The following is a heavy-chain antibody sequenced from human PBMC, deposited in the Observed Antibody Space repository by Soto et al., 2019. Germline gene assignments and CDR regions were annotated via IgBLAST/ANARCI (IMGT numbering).Heavy chain of an antibody. CDR2: IYYSGST. Sequence: SETLSLTCTVSGGSISSGGYYWSWIRQHPGKGLEWIGYIYYSGSTYYNPSLKSRVTISVDTSKNQFSLKLSSVTAADTAVYYCASATSEGHCSSTSCYVAFDYWGQGTLVTVSS. CDR1: GGSISSGGYY. D-gene: IGHD2-2*01. J-gene: IGHJ4*02. V-gene: IGHV4-31*03. CDR3: ASATSEGHCSSTSCYVAFDY.